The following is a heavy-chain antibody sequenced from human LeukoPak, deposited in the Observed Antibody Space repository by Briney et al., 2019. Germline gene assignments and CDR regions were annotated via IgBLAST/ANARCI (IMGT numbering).Heavy chain of an antibody. J-gene: IGHJ5*02. Sequence: PGRSLRLSCAASGFTFSSYAMHWVRQAPGKGLEWVAVISYDGSNKYYADSVKGRFTISRDNSKNTLYLQMNSLRAEDTAVYYCARDRDIVVVPAAPEFDPWGQGTLVTVSS. V-gene: IGHV3-30-3*01. D-gene: IGHD2-2*01. CDR1: GFTFSSYA. CDR3: ARDRDIVVVPAAPEFDP. CDR2: ISYDGSNK.